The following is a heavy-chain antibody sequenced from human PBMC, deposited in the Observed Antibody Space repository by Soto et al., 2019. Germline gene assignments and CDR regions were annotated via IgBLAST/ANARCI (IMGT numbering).Heavy chain of an antibody. D-gene: IGHD2-15*01. CDR2: ISGSGGST. Sequence: GGSLRLSCAASGFTFSSYAMSWVRQAPGKGLEWVSAISGSGGSTYYADSVKGRFTISRDNSKNTLYLQMNSLRAEDTAVYYCAKHPNLVVVAATSGYFDYWGQGTLVTVSS. CDR1: GFTFSSYA. J-gene: IGHJ4*02. V-gene: IGHV3-23*01. CDR3: AKHPNLVVVAATSGYFDY.